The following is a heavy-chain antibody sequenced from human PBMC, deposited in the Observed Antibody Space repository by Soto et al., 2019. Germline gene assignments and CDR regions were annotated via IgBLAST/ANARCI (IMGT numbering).Heavy chain of an antibody. CDR2: IYYSGST. Sequence: PSETLSLTCTASGGSISSYYWSWIRQPPGKGLEWIGYIYYSGSTNYNPSLKSRVTISVDTSKNQFSLRLSSVTAADTAVYYCARDFNYMDVWGKGTTVTVSS. CDR3: ARDFNYMDV. V-gene: IGHV4-59*01. J-gene: IGHJ6*03. CDR1: GGSISSYY.